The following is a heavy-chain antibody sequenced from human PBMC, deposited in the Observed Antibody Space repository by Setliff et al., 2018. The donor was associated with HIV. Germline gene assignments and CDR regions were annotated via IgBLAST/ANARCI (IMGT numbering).Heavy chain of an antibody. CDR1: GDTLSIHP. V-gene: IGHV1-69*05. J-gene: IGHJ4*02. CDR3: ALDNRQFDY. Sequence: RASVKVSCKASGDTLSIHPISWVRQAPGRGLDWMGGIIPAFGTPNYAQKFQGRVTITTDESTTTVFMELTGLTSEDTAVYYCALDNRQFDYWGQGTLVTVSS. CDR2: IIPAFGTP.